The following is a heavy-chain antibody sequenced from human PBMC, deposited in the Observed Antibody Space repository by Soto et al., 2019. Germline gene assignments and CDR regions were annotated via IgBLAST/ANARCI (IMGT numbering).Heavy chain of an antibody. D-gene: IGHD2-8*01. V-gene: IGHV4-31*11. Sequence: QVHLQESGPGLVKPSQTLSLTCAVSADSITSGDYFWSWIRQHPGKGLEWIGYIYYTGSTYYNPSLKSRVTISIGTSRKQCSLQLSSVTAADTAMYYCARGPCSYGLCNIWLRDWVPGTLVTVSS. J-gene: IGHJ4*02. CDR2: IYYTGST. CDR3: ARGPCSYGLCNIWLRD. CDR1: ADSITSGDYF.